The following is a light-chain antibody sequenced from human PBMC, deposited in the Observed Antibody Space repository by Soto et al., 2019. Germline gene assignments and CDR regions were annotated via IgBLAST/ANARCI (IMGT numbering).Light chain of an antibody. V-gene: IGKV3-20*01. CDR2: GAS. CDR1: QSVSSSY. CDR3: QQYNTWPRT. Sequence: EIVLTQSPGTLSLSPGERATLSCRASQSVSSSYLAWYQQKPGQAPRRLIYGASSRATGIPDRFSGSGSGTEFTLSISSLQSEDFAVYYCQQYNTWPRTFGQGTKVDIK. J-gene: IGKJ1*01.